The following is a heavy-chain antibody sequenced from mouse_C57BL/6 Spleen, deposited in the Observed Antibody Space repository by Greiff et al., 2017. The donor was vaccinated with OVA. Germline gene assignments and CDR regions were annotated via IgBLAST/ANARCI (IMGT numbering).Heavy chain of an antibody. Sequence: QVQLQQPGAELVMPGASVKLSCKASGYTFTSYWMHWVKQRPGQGLEWIGEIDPSDSYTNYNQKFKGKSTLTVDKSSSTAYMQLSSLTSEDSAVYYCARAGGEGYFDVWGTGTTVTVSS. V-gene: IGHV1-69*01. CDR3: ARAGGEGYFDV. CDR2: IDPSDSYT. CDR1: GYTFTSYW. J-gene: IGHJ1*03.